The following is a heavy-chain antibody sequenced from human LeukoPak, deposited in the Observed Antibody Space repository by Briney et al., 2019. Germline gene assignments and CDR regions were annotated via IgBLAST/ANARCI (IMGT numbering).Heavy chain of an antibody. CDR3: ARWGGDYDILTGPPGYYYYMDV. V-gene: IGHV4-34*01. Sequence: PSETLSLTCAVYGGPFSVYSGSGTPHPPGRGREGMGELNHRESTNYNPSLKSRVTITVDTSKTQFSLKLSSVTAADTAVYYCARWGGDYDILTGPPGYYYYMDVWGKGTTVTVSS. CDR1: GGPFSVYS. J-gene: IGHJ6*03. CDR2: LNHREST. D-gene: IGHD3-9*01.